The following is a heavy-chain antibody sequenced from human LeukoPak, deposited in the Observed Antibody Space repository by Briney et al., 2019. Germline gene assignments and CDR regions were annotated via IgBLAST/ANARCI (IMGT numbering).Heavy chain of an antibody. CDR3: ARDAFGDYALDY. CDR2: IYYSGST. D-gene: IGHD4-17*01. CDR1: GGSISNTYW. J-gene: IGHJ4*02. Sequence: SETLSLTCVVSGGSISNTYWWTWVRQPPGRGLERIGSIYYSGSTYYNPSLKSRVTISVDTSRNQFSLKLSSVTAADTAVYYCARDAFGDYALDYWGQGTLVTVSS. V-gene: IGHV4-4*02.